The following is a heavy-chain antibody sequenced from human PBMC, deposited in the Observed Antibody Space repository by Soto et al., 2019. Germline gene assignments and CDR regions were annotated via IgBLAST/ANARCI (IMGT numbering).Heavy chain of an antibody. CDR2: INFSGGT. J-gene: IGHJ4*02. D-gene: IGHD2-8*02. CDR3: LRFLSPPYSEACTDYADAFGY. Sequence: CVSYSVFGGSIGNLCWSRIRQQPEKGLEWIGYINFSGGTNYNPSLKRRVTISVDSSKNQFSLMLWSATAADPPVYFCLRFLSPPYSEACTDYADAFGYWVQGPL. V-gene: IGHV4-59*08. CDR1: GGSIGNLC.